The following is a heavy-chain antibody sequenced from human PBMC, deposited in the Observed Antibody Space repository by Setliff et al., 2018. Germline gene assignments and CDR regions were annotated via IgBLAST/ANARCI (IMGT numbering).Heavy chain of an antibody. Sequence: ASVKVSCKASGYTFSDYYIHWMRQAPGQGLEWMGWIEPKSGDANYAQKLQGRVTMTRDMSVSIAYMELTRLSSDDTAMYYCLFWLAESASDYWGLGTPVTVS. CDR2: IEPKSGDA. CDR1: GYTFSDYY. CDR3: LFWLAESASDY. J-gene: IGHJ4*01. D-gene: IGHD3-10*01. V-gene: IGHV1-2*02.